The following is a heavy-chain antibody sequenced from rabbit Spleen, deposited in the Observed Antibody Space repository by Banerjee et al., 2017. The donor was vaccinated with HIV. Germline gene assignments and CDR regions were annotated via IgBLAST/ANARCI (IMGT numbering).Heavy chain of an antibody. Sequence: QLEESAGGLVQPGGSLKLSCKASGFTLSSYYMNWVRQAPGKGLEWIGYIDPVFGITYYANWVNGRFSISRENAQNTVFLQMTSLTAADTATYFCARKKFDDYSLDLWGPGTLVTVS. CDR3: ARKKFDDYSLDL. V-gene: IGHV1S7*01. J-gene: IGHJ4*01. CDR2: IDPVFGIT. CDR1: GFTLSSYY. D-gene: IGHD2-1*01.